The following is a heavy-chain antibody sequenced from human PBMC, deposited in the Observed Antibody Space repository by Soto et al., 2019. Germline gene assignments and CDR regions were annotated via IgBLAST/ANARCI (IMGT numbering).Heavy chain of an antibody. J-gene: IGHJ4*02. D-gene: IGHD5-12*01. Sequence: GGSLRLSCRVSGFTFVSYAMSWVRQAPGKGPDWVALVHSNHVTYYADSVRGRFTVSRDNSTNTLYLQMDSLRAEDTAPYSCAKWLRGVSHYCDFWGQGAMVTVSS. CDR2: VHSNHVT. V-gene: IGHV3-23*01. CDR1: GFTFVSYA. CDR3: AKWLRGVSHYCDF.